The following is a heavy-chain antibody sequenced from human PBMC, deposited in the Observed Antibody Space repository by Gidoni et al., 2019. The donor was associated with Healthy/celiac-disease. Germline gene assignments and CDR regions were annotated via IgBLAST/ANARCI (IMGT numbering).Heavy chain of an antibody. V-gene: IGHV4-34*01. CDR1: GASFSGYY. CDR3: AREEGIQLWCIFDY. J-gene: IGHJ4*02. Sequence: QVQLQQWGAGLLKPSEPLSLTCAVYGASFSGYYWSWIRQPPGKGLEWIGEINHSGSTNYNPSLKRRVTISVDTSKNQFSLKLSSVTAADTAVYYCAREEGIQLWCIFDYWGQGTLVTVSS. CDR2: INHSGST. D-gene: IGHD5-18*01.